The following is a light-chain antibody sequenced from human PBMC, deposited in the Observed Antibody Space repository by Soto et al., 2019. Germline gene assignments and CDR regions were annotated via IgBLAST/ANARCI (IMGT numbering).Light chain of an antibody. J-gene: IGKJ5*01. Sequence: EIVLTQSPATLSLSPGERGTLSCRASESISGYLAWYQQRPGQAPRLRIYDASNRATGIPARFSGSGSGTDFTLTISSLETEDFGVYYCQQRSKWPITFGQGTRLEIK. CDR3: QQRSKWPIT. CDR2: DAS. V-gene: IGKV3-11*01. CDR1: ESISGY.